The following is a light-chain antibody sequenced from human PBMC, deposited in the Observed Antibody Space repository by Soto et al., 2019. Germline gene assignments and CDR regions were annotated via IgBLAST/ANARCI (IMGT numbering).Light chain of an antibody. CDR2: GAS. V-gene: IGKV3-20*01. CDR3: QQYGHSPQT. Sequence: EIVLTQSPGTLSLSPGERATLSCRASQSVSSSYLAWYQQKPGQAPRLLMYGASTRATGLPDRFSGSGSGKAFTLTISRLEPEDFAVFYCQQYGHSPQTFGQGTKVEIK. J-gene: IGKJ1*01. CDR1: QSVSSSY.